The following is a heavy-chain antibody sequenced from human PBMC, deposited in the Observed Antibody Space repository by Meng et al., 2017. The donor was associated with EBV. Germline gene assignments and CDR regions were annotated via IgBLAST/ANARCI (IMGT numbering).Heavy chain of an antibody. J-gene: IGHJ6*02. D-gene: IGHD1-26*01. CDR2: MNPNSGHT. CDR1: GYHLPSYD. CDR3: ERGMGYYYGMDV. Sequence: QLVHAGADVNKLGASVKVSCQASGYHLPSYDINWVRQAPGQGLEWMGWMNPNSGHTGSAQKFQGRFHMTRHTSINTAYMELSSLGFADTAVYYCERGMGYYYGMDVWGQGTTVTVSS. V-gene: IGHV1-8*01.